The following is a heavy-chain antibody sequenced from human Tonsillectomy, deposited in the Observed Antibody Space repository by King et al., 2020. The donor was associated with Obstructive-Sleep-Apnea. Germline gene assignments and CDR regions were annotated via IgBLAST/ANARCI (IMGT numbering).Heavy chain of an antibody. Sequence: VQLVESGGGVVQPGRSLRLSCAASGFTFSSYAMHWVRQAPGKGLEWVAVISYDGSNKYYADSVKGRFTISRDNSKNTLYLQMNSLRAADTAVYFGGRDSSSRGLFDYWGQGTLVTVSS. V-gene: IGHV3-30*04. CDR1: GFTFSSYA. CDR3: GRDSSSRGLFDY. D-gene: IGHD6-13*01. J-gene: IGHJ4*02. CDR2: ISYDGSNK.